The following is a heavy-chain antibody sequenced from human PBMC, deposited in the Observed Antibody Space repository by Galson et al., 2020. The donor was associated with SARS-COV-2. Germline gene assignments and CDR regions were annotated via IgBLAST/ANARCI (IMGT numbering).Heavy chain of an antibody. Sequence: ASVKVSCKASGYTFTSYGISWVRQAPGQGLEWMGWISAYNGNTNYAQKLQGRVTMTTDTSTSTAYMELRSLRSDDTAVYYCARGLGGNYDTFRVYFDYWGQGTLVTVSS. CDR1: GYTFTSYG. CDR3: ARGLGGNYDTFRVYFDY. V-gene: IGHV1-18*01. J-gene: IGHJ4*02. D-gene: IGHD3-22*01. CDR2: ISAYNGNT.